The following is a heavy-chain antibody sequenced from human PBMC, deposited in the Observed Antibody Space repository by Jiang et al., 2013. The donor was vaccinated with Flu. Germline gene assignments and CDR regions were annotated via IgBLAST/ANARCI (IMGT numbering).Heavy chain of an antibody. CDR2: IYYSGST. Sequence: GLVKPSETLSLTCTVSGGSISSSSYYWGWIRQPPGKGLEWIGSIYYSGSTYYNPSLKSRVTVSVDTSKNQFSLKLSSVTAADTAVYYCASNVWFGVFRWGQGTLVTVSS. CDR1: GGSISSSSYY. V-gene: IGHV4-39*01. J-gene: IGHJ4*02. D-gene: IGHD3-10*01. CDR3: ASNVWFGVFR.